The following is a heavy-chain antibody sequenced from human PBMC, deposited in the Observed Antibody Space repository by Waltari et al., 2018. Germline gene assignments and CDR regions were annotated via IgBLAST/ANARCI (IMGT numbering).Heavy chain of an antibody. CDR3: ARLVGELVDY. V-gene: IGHV4-34*01. J-gene: IGHJ4*02. CDR2: INHSGST. CDR1: GGSFSGYY. D-gene: IGHD3-10*01. Sequence: QLQQWGAGLLKPSETLSLTCAVYGGSFSGYYWSWIRQPPGKGLEWIGEINHSGSTNYNPSLKSRVTISVDTSKNQFSLKLSSVTAADTAVYYCARLVGELVDYWGQGTLVTVSS.